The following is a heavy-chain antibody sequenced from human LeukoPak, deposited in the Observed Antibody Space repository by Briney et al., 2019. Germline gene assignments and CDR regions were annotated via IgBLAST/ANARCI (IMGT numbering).Heavy chain of an antibody. CDR3: ARGLDTVNYYYYYGMDV. CDR2: IIGSSSYI. Sequence: GGSLRLSCAASGFTFSSYSMNWVRQAPGKGLEWVSSIIGSSSYIYYADSVQGRFTISRDNAKNSLYLQMNSLRAEDTAVYYCARGLDTVNYYYYYGMDVWGQGTTVTVSS. D-gene: IGHD4-17*01. J-gene: IGHJ6*01. V-gene: IGHV3-21*01. CDR1: GFTFSSYS.